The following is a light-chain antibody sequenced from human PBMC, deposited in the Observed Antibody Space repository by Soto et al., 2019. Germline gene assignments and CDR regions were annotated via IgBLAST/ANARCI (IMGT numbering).Light chain of an antibody. V-gene: IGKV4-1*01. J-gene: IGKJ1*01. CDR3: QQYYSGRT. CDR1: QSVLHRSKRKNY. Sequence: DIVMTQSPDSLAVSLGERTTINCRSSQSVLHRSKRKNYLAWYQQKAGQPPKLLISWASTRESVVTDRFSGSGSGTDFTLTISSLQDEDVATYYCQQYYSGRTFGQGTKVEI. CDR2: WAS.